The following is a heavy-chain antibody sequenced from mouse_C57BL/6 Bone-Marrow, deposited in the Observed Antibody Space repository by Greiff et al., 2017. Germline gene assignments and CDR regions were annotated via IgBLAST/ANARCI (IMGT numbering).Heavy chain of an antibody. CDR1: GYTFTSYW. CDR2: IDPSDSST. V-gene: IGHV1-59*01. J-gene: IGHJ3*01. CDR3: ARGDDYDTWFAY. Sequence: QVQLQQPGAELVRPGTSVKLSCKASGYTFTSYWLHWVKQRPGQGLEWIGVIDPSDSSTNYNQKFKGKATLTVDTSSSTAYMQLSSLTSEDSAVYYCARGDDYDTWFAYWGKGTLVTVSA. D-gene: IGHD2-4*01.